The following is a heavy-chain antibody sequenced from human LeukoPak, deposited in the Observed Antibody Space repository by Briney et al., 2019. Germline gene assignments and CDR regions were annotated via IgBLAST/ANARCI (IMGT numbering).Heavy chain of an antibody. Sequence: SQTLSLTCTVSGGSISSGGYYWSWIRQHPGKGLEWIGYTYYSGSTYYNPSLKSRVTISVDTSKNQFSLKLGSVTAADTAVYYCARVESGITIFGVVISPYFDYWGQGTLVTVSS. CDR2: TYYSGST. CDR1: GGSISSGGYY. D-gene: IGHD3-3*01. J-gene: IGHJ4*02. V-gene: IGHV4-31*03. CDR3: ARVESGITIFGVVISPYFDY.